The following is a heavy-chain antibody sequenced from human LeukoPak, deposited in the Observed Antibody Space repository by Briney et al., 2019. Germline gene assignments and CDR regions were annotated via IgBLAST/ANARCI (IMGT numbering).Heavy chain of an antibody. D-gene: IGHD3-22*01. J-gene: IGHJ4*02. V-gene: IGHV3-48*02. CDR1: GFTFSSYF. CDR3: ARGGLAYDSSGYYGY. CDR2: ISSGSSIR. Sequence: GGSLRLSCAASGFTFSSYFLNWVRQAPGKGLEWVSYISSGSSIRYYADSVKGRFTVSRDNAKDSLYLQMNSLRDEDTALYYCARGGLAYDSSGYYGYWGQGALVTVSS.